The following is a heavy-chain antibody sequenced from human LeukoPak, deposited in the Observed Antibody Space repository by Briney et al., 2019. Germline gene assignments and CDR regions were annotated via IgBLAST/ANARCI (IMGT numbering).Heavy chain of an antibody. V-gene: IGHV1-69*05. CDR3: ARGDYDFWSGYYANWFDP. CDR2: IIPIFGTA. Sequence: ASVKVSCKASGCTFSSYAISWVRQAPGQGLEWMGRIIPIFGTANYAQKFQGRVTITTDESTSTAYMELSSLRSEDTAVYYCARGDYDFWSGYYANWFDPWGQGTLVTVSS. CDR1: GCTFSSYA. D-gene: IGHD3-3*01. J-gene: IGHJ5*02.